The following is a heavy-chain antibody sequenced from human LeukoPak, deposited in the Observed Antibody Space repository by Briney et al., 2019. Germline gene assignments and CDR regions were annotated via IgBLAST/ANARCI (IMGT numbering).Heavy chain of an antibody. CDR2: LSKSSEYV. D-gene: IGHD6-19*01. Sequence: GGSLRLSCAASGFTLSSYEMNWVRQAPGKGLEWVSSLSKSSEYVKYVDSVEGRFSMSREDARTSVYLQMHNLRAEDTAVYYCARNPVAGMSWYFDLWGRGTQVTVSS. CDR3: ARNPVAGMSWYFDL. V-gene: IGHV3-21*01. J-gene: IGHJ2*01. CDR1: GFTLSSYE.